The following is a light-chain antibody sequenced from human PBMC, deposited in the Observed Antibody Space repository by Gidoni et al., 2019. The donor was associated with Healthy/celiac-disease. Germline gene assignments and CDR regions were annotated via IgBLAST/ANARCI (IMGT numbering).Light chain of an antibody. V-gene: IGLV1-51*01. CDR2: DNN. CDR1: SATIWNNY. Sequence: QSVLTQPPSVSAAPGQKVTPSCSGSSATIWNNYVSWYQQLPGTAPKLLSYDNNKRPSGIPDRFSGSKSGTSATLGITGLQTGDEADYYCGTWDSSLSARVFGGGTKLTVL. CDR3: GTWDSSLSARV. J-gene: IGLJ3*02.